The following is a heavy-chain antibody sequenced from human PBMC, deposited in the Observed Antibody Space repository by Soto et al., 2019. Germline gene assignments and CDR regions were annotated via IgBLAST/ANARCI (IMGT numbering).Heavy chain of an antibody. CDR1: GGTFSRHA. V-gene: IGHV1-69*13. D-gene: IGHD6-13*01. CDR2: IIPLFGTT. CDR3: ARASIHGSSWYFWFDP. J-gene: IGHJ5*02. Sequence: SVKVSCKSSGGTFSRHAINCVRQAPGQGLEWMGGIIPLFGTTNYAQKFKGRLTITADESTNTTYMELSSLKSEDAAVYYCARASIHGSSWYFWFDPWGQGTLVTVSS.